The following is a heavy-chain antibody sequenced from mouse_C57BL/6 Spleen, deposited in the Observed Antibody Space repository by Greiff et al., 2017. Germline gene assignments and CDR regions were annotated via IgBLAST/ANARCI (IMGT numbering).Heavy chain of an antibody. J-gene: IGHJ4*01. CDR3: ARVTTVVATKGAYAMDY. CDR2: IDPNSGGT. Sequence: QVQLKQSGAELVKPGASVKLSCKASGYTFTSYWMHWVKQRPGRGLEWIGRIDPNSGGTKYNEKFKSKATLTVDKPSSTAYMQLSSLTSEDSAVYYCARVTTVVATKGAYAMDYWGQGTSVTVSS. D-gene: IGHD1-1*01. CDR1: GYTFTSYW. V-gene: IGHV1-72*01.